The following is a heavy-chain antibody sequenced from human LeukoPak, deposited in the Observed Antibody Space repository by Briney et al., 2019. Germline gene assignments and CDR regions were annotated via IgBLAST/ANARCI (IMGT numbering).Heavy chain of an antibody. Sequence: GGSLRLSCAASGFTFSSYGVHWVRQAPGKGLEWVALIWFDGSKKYYADSVKGRFTISRDNSKNTLYLQMNSLRVEDTAVYYCARVANITTFGMDVWGQGTTATVSS. D-gene: IGHD3-9*01. V-gene: IGHV3-33*01. J-gene: IGHJ6*02. CDR1: GFTFSSYG. CDR2: IWFDGSKK. CDR3: ARVANITTFGMDV.